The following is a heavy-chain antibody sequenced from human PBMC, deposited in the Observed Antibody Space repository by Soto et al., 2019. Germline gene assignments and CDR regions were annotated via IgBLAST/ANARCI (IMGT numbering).Heavy chain of an antibody. Sequence: QVQLVQSGAEVKKPGASVKVSCKASGYTFTSYGISWVRQAPGQGLEWMGWISAYNGNTNYAQKLQGRVTMTTDTPTSTGYMELRSLKSDDTAVYYCARGRRGYSGYEHIYYYYSGMDVWGQGTTVTVSS. J-gene: IGHJ6*02. CDR1: GYTFTSYG. D-gene: IGHD5-12*01. CDR3: ARGRRGYSGYEHIYYYYSGMDV. V-gene: IGHV1-18*04. CDR2: ISAYNGNT.